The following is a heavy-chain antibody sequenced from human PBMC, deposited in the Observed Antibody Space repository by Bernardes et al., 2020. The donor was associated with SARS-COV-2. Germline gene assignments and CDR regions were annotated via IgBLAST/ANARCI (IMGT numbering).Heavy chain of an antibody. J-gene: IGHJ3*01. V-gene: IGHV1-24*01. Sequence: ASVKVSCKVSGFALAAFSIHWFRQAPGKGLEWMGGFNPQDSKMIYAPKLQGRVTMTEDTSADTAYMELRSLRSEDTAIYYCAILVRGGAFDVWGQGTMVTVSS. CDR3: AILVRGGAFDV. CDR1: GFALAAFS. D-gene: IGHD2-15*01. CDR2: FNPQDSKM.